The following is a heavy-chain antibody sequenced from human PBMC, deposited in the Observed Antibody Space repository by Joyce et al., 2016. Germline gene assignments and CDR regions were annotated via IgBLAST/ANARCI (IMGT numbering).Heavy chain of an antibody. CDR3: ARAKTVVVAYTLRDGFDV. Sequence: QLEESGGTLVHPGGSVRLSCKVSYRLSKQNVMAWVGQAPWKGLEWVSAFGASGGGRYYADSVKVRFTVSRDNSKNMMYLEMTSLQIEDTAVYYCARAKTVVVAYTLRDGFDVWGQGTQVAVSS. J-gene: IGHJ3*01. D-gene: IGHD2-15*01. CDR2: FGASGGGR. V-gene: IGHV3-23*04. CDR1: YRLSKQNV.